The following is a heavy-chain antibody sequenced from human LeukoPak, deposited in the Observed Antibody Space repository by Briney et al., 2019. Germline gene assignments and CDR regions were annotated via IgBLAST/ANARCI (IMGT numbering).Heavy chain of an antibody. Sequence: SETLSLTCTVSGGSFSSGSYYWSWIRQPPEKGLEWTGYIFDSGSTNYNPSLKSRVTISVDTSKNQISLKLSSVTAADTAVYYCARGRGYFGYWGQGTLVTVSS. CDR3: ARGRGYFGY. J-gene: IGHJ4*02. CDR1: GGSFSSGSYY. CDR2: IFDSGST. V-gene: IGHV4-61*01.